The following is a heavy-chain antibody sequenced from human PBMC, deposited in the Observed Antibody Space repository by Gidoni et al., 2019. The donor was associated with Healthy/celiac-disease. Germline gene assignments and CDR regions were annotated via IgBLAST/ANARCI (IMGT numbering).Heavy chain of an antibody. V-gene: IGHV3-23*04. CDR1: GCTFSSYA. Sequence: EVQRVESGGGLVQPGGSLRRSCAASGCTFSSYAMSWVRQAPGKGLGWVSAISGIGGSTYYADSVKGRFTSSRDNSKHTLYLHMTSLRSEDTAVYYFATRARSCWTLYYYGMDVWGQGTTVTVSS. CDR2: ISGIGGST. CDR3: ATRARSCWTLYYYGMDV. D-gene: IGHD6-19*01. J-gene: IGHJ6*02.